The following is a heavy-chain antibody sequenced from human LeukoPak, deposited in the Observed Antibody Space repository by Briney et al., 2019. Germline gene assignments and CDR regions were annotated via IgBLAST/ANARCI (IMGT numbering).Heavy chain of an antibody. CDR2: ISGGSSST. J-gene: IGHJ4*02. CDR1: GFTFSSYA. V-gene: IGHV3-23*01. Sequence: PGGSLRLSCAASGFTFSSYAVSWVRQAPGKGLEWASAISGGSSSTHYADSVKGRFTISRDNSKNTLYLQMNSLRAEDTAVYYCAKAMYSSGWDDLDYWGQGTMVTVSS. D-gene: IGHD6-19*01. CDR3: AKAMYSSGWDDLDY.